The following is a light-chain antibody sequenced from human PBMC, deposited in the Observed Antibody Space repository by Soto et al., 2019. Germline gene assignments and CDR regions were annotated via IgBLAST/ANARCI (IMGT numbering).Light chain of an antibody. Sequence: EIVLTQSPGTLSLSPGERATLSCRASQSVSSSYLAWYQQKPGQAPRLLIYGASSRATGIPDRFSGSGSETDFTLTISRLAPEDFAVYYCQQYGSSPWTFGQGTKVDIK. CDR3: QQYGSSPWT. CDR1: QSVSSSY. V-gene: IGKV3-20*01. CDR2: GAS. J-gene: IGKJ1*01.